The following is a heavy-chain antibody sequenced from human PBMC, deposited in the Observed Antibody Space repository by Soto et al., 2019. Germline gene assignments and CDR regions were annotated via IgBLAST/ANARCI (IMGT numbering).Heavy chain of an antibody. J-gene: IGHJ6*02. CDR3: ATPPSMVAARPYSYYGMDV. D-gene: IGHD6-6*01. Sequence: QVQLVQSGAEVKKPGSSVKVSCKASGGTFSSYAISWVRQAPGQGLEWMGGIIPIFGTANYAQKFQGRVTITADESTSTAYMELSSLRSEDTAVYYCATPPSMVAARPYSYYGMDVWGQGTTVTVSS. V-gene: IGHV1-69*01. CDR2: IIPIFGTA. CDR1: GGTFSSYA.